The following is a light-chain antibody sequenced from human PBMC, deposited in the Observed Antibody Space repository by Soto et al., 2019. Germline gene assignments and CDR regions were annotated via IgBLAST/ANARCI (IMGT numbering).Light chain of an antibody. CDR3: QQYGSSPMYT. J-gene: IGKJ2*01. Sequence: EIVLTQSPGTLSLSPGERATLSCRASQSVSSSYLAWYQQKPGQAPRLLIYGASSRATGIPDRFSGSGSGTDFTLTISRLEPDDFAVYYCQQYGSSPMYTFGQGTKRQSK. CDR2: GAS. CDR1: QSVSSSY. V-gene: IGKV3-20*01.